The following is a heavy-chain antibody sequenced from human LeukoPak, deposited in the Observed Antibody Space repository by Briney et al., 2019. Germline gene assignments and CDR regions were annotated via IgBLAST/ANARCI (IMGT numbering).Heavy chain of an antibody. CDR1: GFTFSSYS. J-gene: IGHJ4*02. V-gene: IGHV3-48*04. CDR3: ARAPWYLNSPVFDY. CDR2: ISSSGSTI. Sequence: PGGSLRLSCAASGFTFSSYSMNWVRQAPGKGLEWVSYISSSGSTIYYADSVKGRFTISRDNAKNSLYLQMNSLRAEDTAVYYCARAPWYLNSPVFDYWGQGTLVTVSS. D-gene: IGHD6-13*01.